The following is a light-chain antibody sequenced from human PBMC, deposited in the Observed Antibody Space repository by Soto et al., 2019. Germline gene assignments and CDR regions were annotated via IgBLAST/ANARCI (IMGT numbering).Light chain of an antibody. J-gene: IGLJ3*02. CDR1: SSDVGGYNY. V-gene: IGLV2-11*01. Sequence: QSALTQPRSVSGSPGQSVTISCTGTSSDVGGYNYVSWYQQHPGKAPKFMIYDVSKRPSGVPDRCSGSKSGNTASLTISGLQAEDEGDYYCCSYAGTYTWVFGGGTKLTVL. CDR2: DVS. CDR3: CSYAGTYTWV.